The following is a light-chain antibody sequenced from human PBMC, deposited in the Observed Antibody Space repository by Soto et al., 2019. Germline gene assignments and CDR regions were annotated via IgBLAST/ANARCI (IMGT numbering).Light chain of an antibody. V-gene: IGLV1-44*01. Sequence: QSVLSQPPSASGTPGQTVTISCSGSNSNIGTKTVNWFQHLPGTAPKLLMYSNNQRPSGVPDRFSGSKSGASASLVISGLQSNDEGDYYCAAWYDSLNGVTFGGGTKLTVL. J-gene: IGLJ2*01. CDR1: NSNIGTKT. CDR2: SNN. CDR3: AAWYDSLNGVT.